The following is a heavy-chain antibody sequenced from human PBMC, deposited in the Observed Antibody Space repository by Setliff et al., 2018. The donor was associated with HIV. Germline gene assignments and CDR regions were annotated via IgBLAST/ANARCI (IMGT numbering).Heavy chain of an antibody. D-gene: IGHD2-15*01. Sequence: SETLSLTCSVSGGSIRSHWSWIRQPPGKGLEWVGYVHYNGSTKYNSSLKRRVTMSIDTSKNQFSLKLSSATAADTAIYYCARVDRVESAFDIWGQGAMVTVSS. J-gene: IGHJ3*02. CDR1: GGSIRSH. CDR2: VHYNGST. V-gene: IGHV4-59*11. CDR3: ARVDRVESAFDI.